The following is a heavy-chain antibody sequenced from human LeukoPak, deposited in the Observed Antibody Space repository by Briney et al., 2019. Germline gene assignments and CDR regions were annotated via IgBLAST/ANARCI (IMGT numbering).Heavy chain of an antibody. Sequence: GGSLRLSCAGSGFTMSTNAMSWVRQAPGKGLEWVSVIYSGGSTYYADSVKGRFTISRDNSKNTLYLQMNSLRAEDTAVYYCTLGGSGTLYYFDYWGQGTLVTVSS. CDR1: GFTMSTNA. CDR2: IYSGGST. J-gene: IGHJ4*02. D-gene: IGHD3-10*01. V-gene: IGHV3-53*01. CDR3: TLGGSGTLYYFDY.